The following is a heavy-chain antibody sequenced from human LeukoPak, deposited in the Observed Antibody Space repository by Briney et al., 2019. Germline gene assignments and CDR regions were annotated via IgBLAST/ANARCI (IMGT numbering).Heavy chain of an antibody. V-gene: IGHV1-18*01. CDR3: ASGYCSGGSCYSQDY. CDR1: GYTFTSHG. CDR2: ISAYNGNT. Sequence: ASVKVSCKASGYTFTSHGISWVRQAPGQGLEWMGWISAYNGNTNYAQKLQGRVTMTTDTSTSTAYMELRSLRSDDTAVYYCASGYCSGGSCYSQDYWGQGTLVTVSS. J-gene: IGHJ4*02. D-gene: IGHD2-15*01.